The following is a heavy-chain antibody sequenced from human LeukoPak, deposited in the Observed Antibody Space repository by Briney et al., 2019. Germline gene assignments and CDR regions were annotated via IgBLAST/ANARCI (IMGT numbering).Heavy chain of an antibody. D-gene: IGHD2-15*01. J-gene: IGHJ3*02. V-gene: IGHV1-69*13. CDR1: GGTFSCYA. CDR2: IIPIFGTA. CDR3: ARESIVLDAFDI. Sequence: SVKFSSKASGGTFSCYAISWVRQAPGQGLEWMGGIIPIFGTANYAQKFQGRVTITADESTSTAYMELSSLRSEDTVAYSCARESIVLDAFDIWGHRTMVTVSS.